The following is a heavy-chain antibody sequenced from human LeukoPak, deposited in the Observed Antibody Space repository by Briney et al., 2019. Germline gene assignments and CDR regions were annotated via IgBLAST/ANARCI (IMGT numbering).Heavy chain of an antibody. CDR2: IYDSGST. V-gene: IGHV4-39*07. CDR1: GGSIRSSYYY. D-gene: IGHD3-3*01. CDR3: ARGGYYDFWSGYYKY. Sequence: SETLSLTCTVSGGSIRSSYYYWGWIRQPPGKGLEWIGSIYDSGSTYYNPSLKSRVTISVDTSKNQFSLKLSSVTAADTAVYYCARGGYYDFWSGYYKYWGQGTLVTVSS. J-gene: IGHJ4*02.